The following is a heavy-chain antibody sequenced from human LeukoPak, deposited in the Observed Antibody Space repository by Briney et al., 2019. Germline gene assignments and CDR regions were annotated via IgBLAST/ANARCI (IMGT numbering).Heavy chain of an antibody. D-gene: IGHD5-24*01. Sequence: PGGSLRLSCAASGFTLSNYWMHWVRQAPGKGLVWVSRINSAGSITTYADSVKGRFTISRDNAKNTVYLQMNSLGAEDTALYYCAKAVDGYIVLWGQRILVSGSS. CDR1: GFTLSNYW. V-gene: IGHV3-74*03. CDR3: AKAVDGYIVL. J-gene: IGHJ4*02. CDR2: INSAGSIT.